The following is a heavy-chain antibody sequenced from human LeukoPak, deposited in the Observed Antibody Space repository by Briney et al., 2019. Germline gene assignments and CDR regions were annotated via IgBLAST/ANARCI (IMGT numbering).Heavy chain of an antibody. D-gene: IGHD5-12*01. V-gene: IGHV1-46*01. CDR3: ARGDSGYETFDY. CDR2: INPSGGST. Sequence: ASVTVSCKASGYTFTSYYMHWVRQAPGQGLEWMGIINPSGGSTSYAQKFQGRVTMTRDMSTSTVYMELSSLRSEDTAVYYCARGDSGYETFDYWGQGTLVTVSS. J-gene: IGHJ4*02. CDR1: GYTFTSYY.